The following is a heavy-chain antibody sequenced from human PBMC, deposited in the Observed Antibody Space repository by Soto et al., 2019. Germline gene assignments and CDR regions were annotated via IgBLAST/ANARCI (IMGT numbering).Heavy chain of an antibody. Sequence: GESLKISCKGSGYSFTSYWISWVRQMPGKGLEWMGRIDPSDSYTNYSPSFQGHVTISADKSISTAYLQWSSLKASDTAMYYCAITMVRGVIPYYYYGMDVWGQGTTVTVSS. CDR2: IDPSDSYT. CDR1: GYSFTSYW. V-gene: IGHV5-10-1*01. D-gene: IGHD3-10*01. CDR3: AITMVRGVIPYYYYGMDV. J-gene: IGHJ6*02.